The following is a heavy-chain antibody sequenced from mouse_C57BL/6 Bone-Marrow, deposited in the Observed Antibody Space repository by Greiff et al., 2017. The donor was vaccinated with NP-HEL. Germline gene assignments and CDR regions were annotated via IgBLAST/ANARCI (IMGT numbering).Heavy chain of an antibody. Sequence: EVKLVESEGGLVQPGSSMKLSCTASGFTFSDYYMAWVRQVPEKGLEWVANINYDGSSTYYLDSLKSRFIISRDNAKNILYLQMSSLKSEDTATYYCARDPGYFDVWGTGTTVTVSS. CDR3: ARDPGYFDV. CDR1: GFTFSDYY. J-gene: IGHJ1*03. CDR2: INYDGSST. V-gene: IGHV5-16*01.